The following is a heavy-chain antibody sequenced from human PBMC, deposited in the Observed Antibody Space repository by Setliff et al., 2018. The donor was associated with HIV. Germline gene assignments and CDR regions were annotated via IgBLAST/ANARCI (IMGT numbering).Heavy chain of an antibody. V-gene: IGHV5-51*01. CDR3: ARHRIDISLLVVQDPGPFDL. D-gene: IGHD3-3*02. CDR2: IYPQDSDT. Sequence: AGESLKISCTGSGYSFSNHWIGWVRQMPGRGLEWVAIIYPQDSDTRYSPSFEGHVTISADTSRYTAYLQWRALRASDTAICYCARHRIDISLLVVQDPGPFDLWGRGTMVTVSS. J-gene: IGHJ3*01. CDR1: GYSFSNHW.